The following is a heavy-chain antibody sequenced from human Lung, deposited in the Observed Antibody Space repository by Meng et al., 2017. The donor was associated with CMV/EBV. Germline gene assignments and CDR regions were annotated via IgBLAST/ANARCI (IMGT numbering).Heavy chain of an antibody. Sequence: GESLKISCAASAFTFSNYGMSWVRRAPGRGLEWVAVISYDGSNKYYADSVKGRFTISRDNSKNTLYLQMNSLRAEDTAVYYCARAASITMIVVVITPAGDAFDIWGQGXMVTVSS. V-gene: IGHV3-30*03. J-gene: IGHJ3*02. CDR3: ARAASITMIVVVITPAGDAFDI. CDR1: AFTFSNYG. D-gene: IGHD3-22*01. CDR2: ISYDGSNK.